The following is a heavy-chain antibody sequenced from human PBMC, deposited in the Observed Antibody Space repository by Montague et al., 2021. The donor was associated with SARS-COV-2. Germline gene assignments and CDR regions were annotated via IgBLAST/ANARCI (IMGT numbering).Heavy chain of an antibody. V-gene: IGHV4-34*01. Sequence: SAPLSLPFSFSGGSFSGYYWSWIRQPPGKGLEWIGEINHSGSTNYNPSLKSRVTISVDTSKNQFSLKLSSVTAADTAVYYCARGSWHIVVVTAIRDGYYGMDVWGQGTTVTVSS. D-gene: IGHD2-21*02. CDR1: GGSFSGYY. CDR3: ARGSWHIVVVTAIRDGYYGMDV. CDR2: INHSGST. J-gene: IGHJ6*02.